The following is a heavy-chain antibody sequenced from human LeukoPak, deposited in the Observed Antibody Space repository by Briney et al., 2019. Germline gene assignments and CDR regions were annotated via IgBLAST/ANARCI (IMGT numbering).Heavy chain of an antibody. CDR1: GFTVSSNY. CDR2: ISGDGGST. Sequence: QPGGSLRLSCAASGFTVSSNYMSWVRQAPGKGLEWVSLISGDGGSTYYADSVKGRFTISRDNSKNSLYLQMNSLRTEDTALYYCAKESVTLGSSWWVHWGQGTLVTVSS. V-gene: IGHV3-43*02. J-gene: IGHJ4*02. CDR3: AKESVTLGSSWWVH. D-gene: IGHD6-13*01.